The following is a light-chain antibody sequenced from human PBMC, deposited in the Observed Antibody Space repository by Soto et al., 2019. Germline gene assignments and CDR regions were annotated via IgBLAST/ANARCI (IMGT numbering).Light chain of an antibody. Sequence: EIVLTQSPATLSLSPGERATLSCRSSQSIGIAIALYQHKPGQAPRLLIYDASNRATGIPARFSGSGSGTDFTLTISSLEPEDFAVYYCQQRYNWPPWTFGQGTKVDIK. V-gene: IGKV3-11*01. J-gene: IGKJ1*01. CDR1: QSIGIA. CDR2: DAS. CDR3: QQRYNWPPWT.